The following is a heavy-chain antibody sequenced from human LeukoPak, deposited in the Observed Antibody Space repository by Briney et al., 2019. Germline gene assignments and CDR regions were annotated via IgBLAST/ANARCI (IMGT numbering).Heavy chain of an antibody. J-gene: IGHJ4*02. CDR1: GFTFSSYS. Sequence: GGSLRLSCAASGFTFSSYSMNWVRQAPGKGLECVSSISSSSSYIYYADSVKGRFTISRDNAKNSLYLQMNSLRAEETAVYYCARGLVGDGYNELFDYWGQGTLVTVSS. CDR2: ISSSSSYI. CDR3: ARGLVGDGYNELFDY. V-gene: IGHV3-21*01. D-gene: IGHD5-24*01.